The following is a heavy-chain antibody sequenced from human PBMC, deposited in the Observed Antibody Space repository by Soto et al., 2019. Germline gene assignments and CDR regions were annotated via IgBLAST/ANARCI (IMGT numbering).Heavy chain of an antibody. CDR2: ISAGGDRT. V-gene: IGHV3-23*01. CDR3: ARRV. CDR1: GFTFSNYP. J-gene: IGHJ4*02. Sequence: EVQVSESGGGLVQPGGSLRLSCATSGFTFSNYPRNWVRQAPGKGLEWVSGISAGGDRTYYADSVKGRFTIFRDNSKNLVSLRMNSLRVEDTAVYYCARRVWGQGTLVTVSS.